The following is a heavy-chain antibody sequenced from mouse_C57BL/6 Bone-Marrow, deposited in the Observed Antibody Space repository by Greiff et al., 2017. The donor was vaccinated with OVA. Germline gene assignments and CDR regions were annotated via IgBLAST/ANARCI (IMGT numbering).Heavy chain of an antibody. V-gene: IGHV8-6*01. CDR1: GFSLSTFGMG. Sequence: QVTLKVSGPGILQPSQTLSLTCSFSGFSLSTFGMGVSWIRQPSGKDLEWLAHISWDDDKPSNPSLKSQLRISKYTSNNQVFLKITTVDTVDTATYYCARRAPYYYGSSYWYFDVWGTGTTVTVSS. CDR3: ARRAPYYYGSSYWYFDV. CDR2: ISWDDDK. J-gene: IGHJ1*03. D-gene: IGHD1-1*01.